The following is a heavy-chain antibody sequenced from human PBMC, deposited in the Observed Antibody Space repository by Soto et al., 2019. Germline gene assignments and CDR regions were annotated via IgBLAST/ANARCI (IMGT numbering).Heavy chain of an antibody. CDR2: IYYSGST. D-gene: IGHD4-17*01. CDR3: ARERWTTVIDY. CDR1: GGSISSGDYY. V-gene: IGHV4-30-4*01. Sequence: PSETLSLTCTVSGGSISSGDYYWSWIRQPPGKGLEWIGYIYYSGSTYYNPSLKSRVTISVDTSKNQFSLKLSSVTAADTAVYYCARERWTTVIDYWGQGTLVTVSS. J-gene: IGHJ4*02.